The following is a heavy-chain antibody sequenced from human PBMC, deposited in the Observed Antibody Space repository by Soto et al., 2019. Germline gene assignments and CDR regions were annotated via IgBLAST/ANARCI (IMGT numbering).Heavy chain of an antibody. Sequence: PGGSLRLSCAASGFTFSSYGMHWVRQVPGKGLEWVAVISYDGSNKYYADSVKGRFTISRDNSKNTLYLQMNSLRAEDTAVYYCAKGRHYYGSGSYFDYWGQGTLVTVSS. V-gene: IGHV3-30*18. CDR2: ISYDGSNK. J-gene: IGHJ4*02. CDR3: AKGRHYYGSGSYFDY. D-gene: IGHD3-10*01. CDR1: GFTFSSYG.